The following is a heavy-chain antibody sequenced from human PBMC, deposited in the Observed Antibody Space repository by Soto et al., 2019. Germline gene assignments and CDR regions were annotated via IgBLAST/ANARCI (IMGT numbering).Heavy chain of an antibody. CDR1: GFTVSTKS. V-gene: IGHV3-66*01. CDR2: IYSGGST. D-gene: IGHD3-16*01. CDR3: ARDPWAADY. Sequence: EVQLVESGGGLVQPGGSLRLSCAASGFTVSTKSMSWVRQAPGKGLEWVSVIYSGGSTFYADSVRGRFTISRDNSKNTVNLQMNSLRADDTAVYYCARDPWAADYWGQGTLVTVSS. J-gene: IGHJ4*02.